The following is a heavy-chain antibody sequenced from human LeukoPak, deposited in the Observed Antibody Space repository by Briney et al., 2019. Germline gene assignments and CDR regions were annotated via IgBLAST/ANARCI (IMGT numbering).Heavy chain of an antibody. CDR2: IIPIFGTA. CDR1: GYTFTSHG. V-gene: IGHV1-69*13. D-gene: IGHD4-17*01. Sequence: ASVKVSCKASGYTFTSHGISWVRQAPGQGLEWMGGIIPIFGTANYAQKFQGRVTITADESTSTAYMELSSLRSEDTAVYYCASSDGDGSYWYFDLWGRGTLVTVSS. CDR3: ASSDGDGSYWYFDL. J-gene: IGHJ2*01.